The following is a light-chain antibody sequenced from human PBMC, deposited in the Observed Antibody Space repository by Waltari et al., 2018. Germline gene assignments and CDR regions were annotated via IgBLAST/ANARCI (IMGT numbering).Light chain of an antibody. CDR1: SSNIGSNT. Sequence: QSVLTQPPSASGTPGQRVTISCSGSSSNIGSNTVNWYQQLPGTAPKLLIYSNNPRPSWVPDRFSGSKSGTSASLAISGLQSEDEADYYCAAWDDSLNGHWVFGGGTKLTVL. V-gene: IGLV1-44*01. CDR2: SNN. CDR3: AAWDDSLNGHWV. J-gene: IGLJ3*02.